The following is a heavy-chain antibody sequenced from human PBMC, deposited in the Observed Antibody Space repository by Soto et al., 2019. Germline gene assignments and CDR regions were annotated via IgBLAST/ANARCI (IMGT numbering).Heavy chain of an antibody. V-gene: IGHV3-30-3*01. CDR3: ARDSLYSSSWYGDFDY. CDR2: ISYDGSNK. Sequence: GGSLRLSCAASGFTFSSYAMHWVRQAPGKGLEWVAVISYDGSNKYYADSVKGRFTISRDNSKNTLYLQMNSLRAEDTAVYYCARDSLYSSSWYGDFDYWGQGT. CDR1: GFTFSSYA. D-gene: IGHD6-13*01. J-gene: IGHJ4*02.